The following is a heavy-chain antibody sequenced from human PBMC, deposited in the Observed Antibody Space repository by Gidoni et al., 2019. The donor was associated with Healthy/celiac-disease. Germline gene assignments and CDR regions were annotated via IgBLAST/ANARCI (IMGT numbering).Heavy chain of an antibody. D-gene: IGHD3-22*01. Sequence: QVQLVQSGAEVKKRGASVKVSCKASGYTFTGYYMHWVRQAPGQGLEWMGWINHNSGGTNYAQKFQGRVTMTRDTSISTAYMELSRLRSDDTAVYYCARERLGAEGDAFDIWGQGTMVTVSS. V-gene: IGHV1-2*02. CDR3: ARERLGAEGDAFDI. J-gene: IGHJ3*02. CDR1: GYTFTGYY. CDR2: INHNSGGT.